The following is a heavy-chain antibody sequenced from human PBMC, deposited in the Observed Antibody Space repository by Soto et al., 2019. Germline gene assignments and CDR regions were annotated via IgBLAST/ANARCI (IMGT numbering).Heavy chain of an antibody. Sequence: EVQLVESGGGLVEPGGSLRLSCAASGFTVSSNYMSWVRQAPGKGLEWVSVIYSGGSTYYADSVKGRFTISRHNSKNTLYRQMNSLRAEDTAVYYCARVKSGTLRYFDYWGQGTLVTVSS. CDR2: IYSGGST. V-gene: IGHV3-53*04. CDR3: ARVKSGTLRYFDY. CDR1: GFTVSSNY. J-gene: IGHJ4*02. D-gene: IGHD4-17*01.